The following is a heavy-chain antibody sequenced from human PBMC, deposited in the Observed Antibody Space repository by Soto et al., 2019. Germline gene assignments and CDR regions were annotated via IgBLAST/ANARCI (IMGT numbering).Heavy chain of an antibody. V-gene: IGHV1-18*01. CDR2: ISAYNGNT. CDR3: ARDRGYGGYLLG. Sequence: ASVKVSCKASGYTFTSYAMHWVRQAPGQGLEWMGWISAYNGNTNYAQKLQGRVTMTTDTSTSTAYMELRSLRSDDTAVYYCARDRGYGGYLLGWGQGTLVTVSS. J-gene: IGHJ4*02. CDR1: GYTFTSYA. D-gene: IGHD5-12*01.